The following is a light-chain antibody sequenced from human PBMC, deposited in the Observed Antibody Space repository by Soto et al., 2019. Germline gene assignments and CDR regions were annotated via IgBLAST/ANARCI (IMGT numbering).Light chain of an antibody. V-gene: IGKV3-20*01. CDR1: QSVSSNY. Sequence: EIVLTQSPDILSLSPGERATLSCRASQSVSSNYLVWFQQKPGQAPRLVIYDASTRATGIPDRLSGSGSGTDFTLTISGLEPEDFAVYYCYQFGKAPLTFGGGTKVEIK. J-gene: IGKJ4*01. CDR2: DAS. CDR3: YQFGKAPLT.